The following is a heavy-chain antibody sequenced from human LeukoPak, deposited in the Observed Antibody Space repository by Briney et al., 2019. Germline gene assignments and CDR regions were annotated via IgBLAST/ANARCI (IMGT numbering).Heavy chain of an antibody. Sequence: ASVKVSCKASGYTFTSYAMHWVRQAPGQRLEWMGWINAGNGNTKYSQKFQGRVTITRDTSASTAYMELGSLRSEDTAVYYCARDHRIVRGVTSFDYWGQGTLVTVSS. CDR3: ARDHRIVRGVTSFDY. CDR2: INAGNGNT. CDR1: GYTFTSYA. J-gene: IGHJ4*02. D-gene: IGHD3-10*01. V-gene: IGHV1-3*01.